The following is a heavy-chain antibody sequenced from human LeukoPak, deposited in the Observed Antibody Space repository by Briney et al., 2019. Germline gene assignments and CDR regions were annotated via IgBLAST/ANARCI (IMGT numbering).Heavy chain of an antibody. CDR3: ASLSLRFIDY. CDR1: GFTFSSYS. CDR2: ISSSSSTI. J-gene: IGHJ4*02. V-gene: IGHV3-48*01. D-gene: IGHD3-3*01. Sequence: GGSLRLSCAASGFTFSSYSMNWVRQAPGKGLEWVSYISSSSSTIYYADSVKGRFTISRDNAKNSLYLQMNSLRAEDTAVYYCASLSLRFIDYWGQGTLVTVSS.